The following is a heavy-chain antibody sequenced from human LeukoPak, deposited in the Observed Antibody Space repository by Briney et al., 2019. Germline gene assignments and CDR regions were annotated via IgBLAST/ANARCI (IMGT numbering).Heavy chain of an antibody. D-gene: IGHD3-22*01. V-gene: IGHV4-34*01. J-gene: IGHJ2*01. CDR2: IYYSGST. Sequence: SETLSLTCAVYGGSFSGYYWSWIRQPPGKGLEWIGSIYYSGSTYYNPSLKSRVTISVDTSKNQFSLKLSSVTAADTAVYYCASCGYYYDGFDLWGRGTLVTVSS. CDR1: GGSFSGYY. CDR3: ASCGYYYDGFDL.